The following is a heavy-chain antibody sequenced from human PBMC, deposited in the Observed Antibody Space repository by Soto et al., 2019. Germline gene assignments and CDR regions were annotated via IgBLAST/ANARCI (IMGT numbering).Heavy chain of an antibody. CDR1: GFSLSTSGVG. Sequence: QITLKESGPTLVKPTQTLTLTCTFSGFSLSTSGVGVGWIRQPPGKALEWLALLYWDDDKRYSPSLKSRHSITKDTSKNQVVLTMTNMDPVDTATYYFAHDSSGYLGFAYWGQGALVTVSS. J-gene: IGHJ4*02. CDR2: LYWDDDK. V-gene: IGHV2-5*02. D-gene: IGHD3-22*01. CDR3: AHDSSGYLGFAY.